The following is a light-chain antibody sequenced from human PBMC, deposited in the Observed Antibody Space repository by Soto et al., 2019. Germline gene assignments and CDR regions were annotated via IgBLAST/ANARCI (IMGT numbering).Light chain of an antibody. V-gene: IGKV3-15*01. Sequence: EIVMTQSPATLSVSPGERATLSCRASQSVSSNLAWYQQKPGQAPRLLIHGASTRATGIPARFSGSGSGTEFTLTISSLQSEDFAVYYCQQYNNWPRRTFGQGTKVDIK. J-gene: IGKJ1*01. CDR2: GAS. CDR3: QQYNNWPRRT. CDR1: QSVSSN.